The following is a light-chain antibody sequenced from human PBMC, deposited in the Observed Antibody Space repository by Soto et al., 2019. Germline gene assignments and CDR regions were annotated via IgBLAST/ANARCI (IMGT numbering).Light chain of an antibody. CDR1: SSDVGSYNH. J-gene: IGLJ1*01. CDR2: EVT. Sequence: QSALPQPASVSWSPGQSITISCSGTSSDVGSYNHVAWYQQFPGKTPNLIIYEVTYRPSGVSHRFSASKSGNTASLTISGLQAEDEADYYCISYTGSSTSYVFGTGTKVTVL. CDR3: ISYTGSSTSYV. V-gene: IGLV2-14*01.